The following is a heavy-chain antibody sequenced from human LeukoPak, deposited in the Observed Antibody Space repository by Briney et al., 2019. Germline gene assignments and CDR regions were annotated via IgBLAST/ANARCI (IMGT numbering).Heavy chain of an antibody. V-gene: IGHV4-30-4*07. Sequence: PSQTLSLTCAVSGGSISSGGYSWSWIRQPPGKGLEWIGYIYYSGSTYYNPSLKSRVTISVDTSKNQFSLKLSSVTAADTAVYYCARVAVRGVLYYYYYYMDVWGKGTTVTVSS. CDR2: IYYSGST. D-gene: IGHD3-10*01. CDR1: GGSISSGGYS. J-gene: IGHJ6*03. CDR3: ARVAVRGVLYYYYYYMDV.